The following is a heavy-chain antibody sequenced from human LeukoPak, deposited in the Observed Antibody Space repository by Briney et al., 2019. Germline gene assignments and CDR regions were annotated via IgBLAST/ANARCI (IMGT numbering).Heavy chain of an antibody. J-gene: IGHJ4*02. CDR2: INSDGSTT. CDR1: GFTFSNYW. D-gene: IGHD1-26*01. Sequence: GGSLRLSCAASGFTFSNYWMHWVRQTPGKGLVWVSRINSDGSTTSYADSVKGRFTISRDNARNTLYLQMNSLRAEDTAVYYCARASSGSFDYWGQGTLVTVSS. V-gene: IGHV3-74*01. CDR3: ARASSGSFDY.